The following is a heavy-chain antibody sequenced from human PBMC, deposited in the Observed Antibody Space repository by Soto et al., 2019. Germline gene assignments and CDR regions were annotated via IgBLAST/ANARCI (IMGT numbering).Heavy chain of an antibody. Sequence: QVQLQESGPGLVKPSQTLSLTCTVSGGSISSGGYYWSWIRQHPGKGLEWIGYIYYSGSTYYNPSRKSRVTISVDTSKNQFSLKLSSVTAADTAVYYCARASRDGFNAFDIWGQGTMVTVSS. CDR1: GGSISSGGYY. CDR3: ARASRDGFNAFDI. D-gene: IGHD2-2*01. CDR2: IYYSGST. J-gene: IGHJ3*02. V-gene: IGHV4-31*03.